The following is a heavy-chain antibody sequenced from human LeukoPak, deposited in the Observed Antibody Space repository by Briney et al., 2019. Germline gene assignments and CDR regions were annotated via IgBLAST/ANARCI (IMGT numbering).Heavy chain of an antibody. CDR1: RFTFSSYR. CDR3: AKDLSSGSRRAY. V-gene: IGHV3-30*18. J-gene: IGHJ4*02. Sequence: GGSLRLSCAASRFTFSSYRMRWVRQAPGKGLEGVAVISCDGSNKYYADSVRGRFTISRDNPKNTLDLQMNSLRAEDTGVYYCAKDLSSGSRRAYWGQGTLVTVSS. CDR2: ISCDGSNK. D-gene: IGHD6-19*01.